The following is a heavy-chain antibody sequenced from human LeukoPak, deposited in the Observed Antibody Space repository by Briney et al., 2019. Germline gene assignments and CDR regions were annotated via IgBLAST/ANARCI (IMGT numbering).Heavy chain of an antibody. V-gene: IGHV3-33*01. CDR2: IWYDGSNK. Sequence: PGGSLRLSCAASGFTFSSYGMHWVRQAPGKGLEWVAVIWYDGSNKYYADSVKGRFTISRDNSKNTLYLQMNSLRAEDTAVYYCAREPPRYYFDYWGQGTLVTVSS. J-gene: IGHJ4*02. CDR3: AREPPRYYFDY. CDR1: GFTFSSYG.